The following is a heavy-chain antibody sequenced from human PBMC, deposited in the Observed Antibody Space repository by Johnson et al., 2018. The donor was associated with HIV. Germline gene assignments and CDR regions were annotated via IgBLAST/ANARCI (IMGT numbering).Heavy chain of an antibody. D-gene: IGHD1-26*01. CDR2: IQYDGSNK. CDR1: GFTFSSYG. CDR3: AQGGGSYYRGDAFDI. V-gene: IGHV3-30*02. Sequence: QVQLVESGGGVVQPGGSLRLSCAASGFTFSSYGMHWVRQAPGKGLEWVAFIQYDGSNKYYADSVKGRFTIYRDNSKNTLYLQMNSLRAEDTAVYYCAQGGGSYYRGDAFDIWGQGTMVTVSS. J-gene: IGHJ3*02.